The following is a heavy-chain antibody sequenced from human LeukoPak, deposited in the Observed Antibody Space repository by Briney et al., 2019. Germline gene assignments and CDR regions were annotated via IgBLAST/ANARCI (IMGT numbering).Heavy chain of an antibody. Sequence: GGSLRLSCSASGFTFRDYEMNWLRQAPGKGREGGACISRSGSTIYYADSVKGLFNSSRDNAKNSLYLQMNSRRAEDTAVYYCARRVIVVGLDYWGQGTMVTVSS. V-gene: IGHV3-48*03. CDR3: ARRVIVVGLDY. CDR2: ISRSGSTI. D-gene: IGHD3-22*01. CDR1: GFTFRDYE. J-gene: IGHJ4*02.